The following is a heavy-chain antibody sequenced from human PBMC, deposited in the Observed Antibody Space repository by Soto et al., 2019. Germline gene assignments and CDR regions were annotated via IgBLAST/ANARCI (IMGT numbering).Heavy chain of an antibody. CDR1: GGSFSGYY. Sequence: QVQLQQWGAGLLKPSETLSLTCAVYGGSFSGYYWTWIRQPPGKGLEWIGEINHSGSTNYNPSLKSRVTLAVDTSKNQFALKLSSVTAADTAVYYCARKLSSGWYVDYWGQGTPVTVSS. D-gene: IGHD6-19*01. J-gene: IGHJ4*02. V-gene: IGHV4-34*01. CDR3: ARKLSSGWYVDY. CDR2: INHSGST.